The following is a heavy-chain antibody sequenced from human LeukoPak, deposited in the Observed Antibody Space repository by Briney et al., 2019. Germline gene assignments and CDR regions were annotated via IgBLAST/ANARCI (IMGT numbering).Heavy chain of an antibody. Sequence: PGGSLRLSCAASGFTFSSYGMHWVRQAPGKGLEWVAVISNDRTKKYYADSVKGRFTVSKDNSKNTLYLQMSSLRPEDTAVYYCAKEKYRGYSYGSGDYWGQGTLVTVSS. CDR3: AKEKYRGYSYGSGDY. D-gene: IGHD5-18*01. V-gene: IGHV3-30*18. J-gene: IGHJ4*02. CDR2: ISNDRTKK. CDR1: GFTFSSYG.